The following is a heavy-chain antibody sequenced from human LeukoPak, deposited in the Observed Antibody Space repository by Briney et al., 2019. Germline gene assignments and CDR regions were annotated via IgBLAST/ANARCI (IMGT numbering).Heavy chain of an antibody. V-gene: IGHV4-4*02. CDR1: GGSNSSSNW. Sequence: SETLSLTCAVSGGSNSSSNWWSGVRQPPGKGLEWIGEIYHSGSTNYNPSLKSRVTISVDKSKNQFSLKLSSVTAADTAVYYCASVLYYYYGMDVWGQGTTVTVSS. CDR3: ASVLYYYYGMDV. D-gene: IGHD2-8*01. J-gene: IGHJ6*02. CDR2: IYHSGST.